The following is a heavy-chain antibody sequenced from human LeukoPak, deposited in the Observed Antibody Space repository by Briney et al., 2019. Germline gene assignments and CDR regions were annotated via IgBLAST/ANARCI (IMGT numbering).Heavy chain of an antibody. CDR1: GASISSDAYC. CDR3: AAIVVVPPAIAY. V-gene: IGHV4-31*03. J-gene: IGHJ4*02. Sequence: SETLPLTYTVSGASISSDAYCWSWIRQHPGKGLEWIGYISYSGSTYYNPSLKSRITISVDTSKNQFSLNLSSVTAADTAVYFCAAIVVVPPAIAYWGQGTLVTVSS. D-gene: IGHD2-2*01. CDR2: ISYSGST.